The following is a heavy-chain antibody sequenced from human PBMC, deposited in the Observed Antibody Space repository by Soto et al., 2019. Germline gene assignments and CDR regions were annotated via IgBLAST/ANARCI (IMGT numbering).Heavy chain of an antibody. CDR1: GFTFSSYA. Sequence: EVQLLESGGGLVQPGGSLRLSCAASGFTFSSYAMSWVRQAPGKGLEWVSAISGSGGSTYYADSVKGRFTISRDNSKNPLYPQMNSLRAEDTAIYYWGKGGQQLGGGYFDYWGQGTLVTVSS. CDR3: GKGGQQLGGGYFDY. CDR2: ISGSGGST. D-gene: IGHD6-13*01. V-gene: IGHV3-23*01. J-gene: IGHJ4*02.